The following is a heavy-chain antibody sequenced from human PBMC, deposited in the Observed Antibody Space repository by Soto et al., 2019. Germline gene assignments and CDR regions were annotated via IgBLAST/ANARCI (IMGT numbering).Heavy chain of an antibody. CDR2: INHSGST. D-gene: IGHD2-15*01. J-gene: IGHJ6*02. V-gene: IGHV4-34*01. CDR1: VGSFSGYY. CDR3: ARVSGYCSGGSCYRYYYGMDV. Sequence: SETLSLTCAVYVGSFSGYYWSWIRQPPGKGLEWIGEINHSGSTNYNPSLKSRVTISVDTSKNQFSLKLSSVTAADTAVYYCARVSGYCSGGSCYRYYYGMDVWGQGTTVTVSS.